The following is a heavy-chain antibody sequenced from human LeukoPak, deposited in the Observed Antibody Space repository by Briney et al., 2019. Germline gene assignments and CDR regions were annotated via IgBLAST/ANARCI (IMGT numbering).Heavy chain of an antibody. CDR1: GGSISSGSYY. Sequence: PSQTLSLTCTVSGGSISSGSYYWSWIRQPPGKGLEWIGEINHSGSTNYNPSLKSRVTISVDTSKNQFSLKLSSVTAADTAVYYCARRGVTTDYWGQGTLVTVSS. CDR2: INHSGST. CDR3: ARRGVTTDY. J-gene: IGHJ4*02. D-gene: IGHD4-17*01. V-gene: IGHV4-39*07.